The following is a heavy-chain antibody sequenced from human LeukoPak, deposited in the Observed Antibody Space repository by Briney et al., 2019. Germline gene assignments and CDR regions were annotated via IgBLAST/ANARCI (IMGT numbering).Heavy chain of an antibody. D-gene: IGHD2-15*01. CDR2: IIPIFGTA. CDR3: ARPYGAATGWFDP. J-gene: IGHJ5*02. CDR1: GGTFSSYA. V-gene: IGHV1-69*13. Sequence: AASVKVSCKASGGTFSSYAISWVRQAPGQGLEWMGGIIPIFGTANYAQKFQGRVTITADESTSTAYMELSSLRSEDTAVYYCARPYGAATGWFDPWGQGTLVTVSS.